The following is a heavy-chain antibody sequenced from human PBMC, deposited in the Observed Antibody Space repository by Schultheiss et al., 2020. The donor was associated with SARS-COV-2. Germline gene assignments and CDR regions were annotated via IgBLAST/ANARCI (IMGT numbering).Heavy chain of an antibody. J-gene: IGHJ3*01. V-gene: IGHV5-51*01. CDR3: ARHGTHGGGIGSPFDAFDL. D-gene: IGHD6-13*01. CDR1: GYSFTSYW. CDR2: IYPGDSDT. Sequence: GGSLRLSCKGSGYSFTSYWIGWVRQMPGKGLEWMGIIYPGDSDTRYSPSFQGQVTISADKSISTAYLQWSSLKASDTAMYYCARHGTHGGGIGSPFDAFDLWGQGTMVTVSS.